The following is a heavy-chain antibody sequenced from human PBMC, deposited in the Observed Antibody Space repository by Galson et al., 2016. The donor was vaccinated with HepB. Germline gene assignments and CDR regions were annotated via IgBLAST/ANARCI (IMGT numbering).Heavy chain of an antibody. V-gene: IGHV4-59*01. J-gene: IGHJ3*02. CDR3: ARIAAGYDAFDI. D-gene: IGHD6-25*01. CDR1: GGSISSYY. Sequence: SETLSLTCTVSGGSISSYYWSWIRQPPGKGLEWIAYFYYSGSTNYNPSLKSRVTISVDTSKNQFSLKLSSVTPADTAVYYCARIAAGYDAFDIWGQGTMVTVSS. CDR2: FYYSGST.